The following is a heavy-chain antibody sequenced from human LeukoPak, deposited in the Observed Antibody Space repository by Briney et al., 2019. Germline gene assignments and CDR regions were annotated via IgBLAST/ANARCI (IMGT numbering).Heavy chain of an antibody. D-gene: IGHD6-13*01. V-gene: IGHV4-59*08. Sequence: SETLSLTCTVSGGSISSYYWSWIRQPPGKGLEWIGYIYYSGSTNYNPSLKSRVTISVDTSKNQFSLKLSSVTAADTAVYYCARHSGSSSWSPESYFDYWGQGTLVTVSS. CDR2: IYYSGST. J-gene: IGHJ4*02. CDR1: GGSISSYY. CDR3: ARHSGSSSWSPESYFDY.